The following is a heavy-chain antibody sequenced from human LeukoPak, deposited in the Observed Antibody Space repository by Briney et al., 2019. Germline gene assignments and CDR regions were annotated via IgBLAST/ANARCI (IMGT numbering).Heavy chain of an antibody. J-gene: IGHJ4*02. Sequence: SETLSLTCTVSGGSINSYYWSWIRQPAGKGLEWIGRIYTSGITNYNPSLKSRVTMSVDTSKNQFSLKLNSVTAADTVVYYCARDSMHSAYGDEYWGQGTLVTVSS. CDR2: IYTSGIT. V-gene: IGHV4-4*07. CDR1: GGSINSYY. D-gene: IGHD1-26*01. CDR3: ARDSMHSAYGDEY.